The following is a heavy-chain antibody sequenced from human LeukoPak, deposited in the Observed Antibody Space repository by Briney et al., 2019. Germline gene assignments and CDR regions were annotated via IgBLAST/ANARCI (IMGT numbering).Heavy chain of an antibody. V-gene: IGHV3-23*01. D-gene: IGHD6-19*01. CDR3: AAPYSSGWYSQFLFDY. Sequence: GGSLRLSCAASGFTFSSYAMSWVRQAPGKGLEWVSALTGSGGSTYYADSVKGRFTISRDNSKNTLYLQMNSLRAEDTAVYYCAAPYSSGWYSQFLFDYWGQGTLVTVSS. CDR1: GFTFSSYA. CDR2: LTGSGGST. J-gene: IGHJ4*02.